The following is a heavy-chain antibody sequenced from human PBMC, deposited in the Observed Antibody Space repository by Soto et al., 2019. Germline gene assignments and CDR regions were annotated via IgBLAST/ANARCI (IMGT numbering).Heavy chain of an antibody. CDR1: GYTFSAYY. V-gene: IGHV1-2*02. CDR2: INPKSGGT. CDR3: ARESYGMDV. J-gene: IGHJ6*02. Sequence: ASVKVSCKTSGYTFSAYYMHWVRQAPGQGLEWMGWINPKSGGTLYAQKFQGRVTMTRDTSISTAYMELSRLRSDDTAVYYCARESYGMDVWGQGTTVTVSS.